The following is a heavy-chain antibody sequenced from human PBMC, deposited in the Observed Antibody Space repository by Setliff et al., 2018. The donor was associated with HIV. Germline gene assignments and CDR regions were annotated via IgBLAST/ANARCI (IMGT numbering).Heavy chain of an antibody. Sequence: SETLSLTCTVSGGSISSSSYYWGWIRQPPGKGLEWIGSIYYSGSTYYNPSLKSRVTISVDTSKNQFSLKLSSVTAADTAVYYCARDRWNHGIIIAVADWFDPWGQGTLVTVS. CDR3: ARDRWNHGIIIAVADWFDP. V-gene: IGHV4-39*07. J-gene: IGHJ5*02. CDR2: IYYSGST. CDR1: GGSISSSSYY. D-gene: IGHD6-19*01.